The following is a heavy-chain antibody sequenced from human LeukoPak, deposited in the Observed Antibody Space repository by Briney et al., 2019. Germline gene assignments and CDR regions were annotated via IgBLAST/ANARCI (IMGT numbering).Heavy chain of an antibody. CDR1: GFTFDDYT. Sequence: GGSLRLSCAASGFTFDDYTMHWVRQAPGKGLEWVSLISWDGGSTYYADSVKGRFTISRDNSKNSLYLQMNSLRTEDTALYYCAKGGFRRWYLAGDYWGQGTLVTVSS. V-gene: IGHV3-43*01. CDR2: ISWDGGST. J-gene: IGHJ4*02. D-gene: IGHD6-13*01. CDR3: AKGGFRRWYLAGDY.